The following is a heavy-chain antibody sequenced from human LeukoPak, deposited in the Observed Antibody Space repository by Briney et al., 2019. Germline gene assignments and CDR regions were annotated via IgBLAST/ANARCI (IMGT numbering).Heavy chain of an antibody. CDR2: ISSSGSTV. J-gene: IGHJ6*04. V-gene: IGHV3-48*03. CDR3: AELGITMIGGV. CDR1: GFTFSSNA. Sequence: GGSLRLSCAASGFTFSSNAMNWVRQAPGKGLEWVSYISSSGSTVYYTDSVKGRFTISRDNAKNSLYLQMNSLRAEDTAVYYCAELGITMIGGVWGKGTTVTISS. D-gene: IGHD3-10*02.